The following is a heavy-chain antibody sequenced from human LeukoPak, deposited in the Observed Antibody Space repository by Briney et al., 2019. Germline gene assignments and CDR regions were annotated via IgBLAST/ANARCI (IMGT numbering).Heavy chain of an antibody. CDR1: GFTFSSYS. D-gene: IGHD2-2*01. J-gene: IGHJ4*02. CDR2: ISSSSSYI. Sequence: GGSLRLSCVASGFTFSSYSMNWVRQAPGKGLEWVSSISSSSSYIYYADSVKGRFTISRDNAKNSLYLQMNSLRAEDTAVYYCAKVVPGAMIDYWGQGTLVTVSS. CDR3: AKVVPGAMIDY. V-gene: IGHV3-21*04.